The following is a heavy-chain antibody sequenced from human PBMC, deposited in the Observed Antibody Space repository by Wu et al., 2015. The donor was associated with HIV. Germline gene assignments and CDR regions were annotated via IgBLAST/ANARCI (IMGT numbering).Heavy chain of an antibody. CDR1: GYTFTSYY. Sequence: QVQLVQSGAEVKKPGASVKVSCKASGYTFTSYYMHWVRQAPGQGLEWMGIINPSGGSTSYAQKFQGRVTMTRDTSTSTVYMELSSLRSEDTAVYYCARDRNIAAAGTRNYYYYGMDVWGQGTTVTVSS. CDR2: INPSGGST. V-gene: IGHV1-46*01. D-gene: IGHD6-13*01. J-gene: IGHJ6*02. CDR3: ARDRNIAAAGTRNYYYYGMDV.